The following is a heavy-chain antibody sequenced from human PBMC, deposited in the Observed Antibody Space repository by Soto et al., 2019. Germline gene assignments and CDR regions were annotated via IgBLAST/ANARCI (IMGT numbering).Heavy chain of an antibody. CDR1: GYAFTTYG. D-gene: IGHD1-1*01. Sequence: QVHLVQSGAEVKKPGASVKVSCKGSGYAFTTYGITWVRQAPGQGLEWMGWISAHNGNTNYAQKLQGRVTVTRGTSTSTAYMELRRLRSDDTAVYYCARGRYGDYWGQGALVTVSS. J-gene: IGHJ4*02. V-gene: IGHV1-18*01. CDR2: ISAHNGNT. CDR3: ARGRYGDY.